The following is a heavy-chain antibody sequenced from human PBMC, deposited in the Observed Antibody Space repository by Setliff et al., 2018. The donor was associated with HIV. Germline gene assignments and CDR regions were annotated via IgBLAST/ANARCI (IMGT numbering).Heavy chain of an antibody. J-gene: IGHJ6*02. CDR2: INHSGST. Sequence: SETLSLTCAVYGGSFSGYYWSWIRQPPGKGLEWIGEINHSGSTNYNPSLKSRVTISVDTSKNQFSLKLSSVTAADTAVYYCAGVSVYSSSYYYYYGMDVWGQGTTVT. CDR3: AGVSVYSSSYYYYYGMDV. CDR1: GGSFSGYY. D-gene: IGHD6-13*01. V-gene: IGHV4-34*01.